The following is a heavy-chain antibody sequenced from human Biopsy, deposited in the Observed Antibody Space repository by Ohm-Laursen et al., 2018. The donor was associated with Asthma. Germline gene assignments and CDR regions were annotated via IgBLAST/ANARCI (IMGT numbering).Heavy chain of an antibody. CDR3: ARGGYCSGVTCFPFDR. Sequence: SLRLSCTASGFSFFTYGMSWVPRAPGKGLEGVAVISDGGHSTNYADSVRGRFTVSRDDSRDTLYLHLNSLTAEDTAVYFCARGGYCSGVTCFPFDRWGQGTRVSVSS. CDR1: GFSFFTYG. CDR2: ISDGGHST. V-gene: IGHV3-23*01. D-gene: IGHD6-19*01. J-gene: IGHJ4*02.